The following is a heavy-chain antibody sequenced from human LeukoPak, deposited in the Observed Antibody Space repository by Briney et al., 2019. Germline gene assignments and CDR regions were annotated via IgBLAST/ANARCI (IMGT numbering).Heavy chain of an antibody. V-gene: IGHV4-59*12. CDR3: ARVTPEGYFDY. J-gene: IGHJ4*02. CDR1: GGSISSYS. CDR2: IYYSGTT. Sequence: SETLSLTCTVSGGSISSYSWSWIRQPPGKGLEWIGYIYYSGTTNYNPSLESRVTISVDTSQFSLKVSSVTAADTAVYYCARVTPEGYFDYWGQGTLVTVSS.